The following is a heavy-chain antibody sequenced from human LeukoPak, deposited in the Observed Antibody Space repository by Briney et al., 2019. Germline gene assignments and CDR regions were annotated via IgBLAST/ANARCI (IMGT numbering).Heavy chain of an antibody. V-gene: IGHV5-51*01. CDR3: ARHPHYYDFWSGYCTSNWFDP. J-gene: IGHJ5*02. CDR2: IYPGDSDT. CDR1: GYSFTSYW. Sequence: GESLKISCKGSGYSFTSYWIGWVRQMPGKGLEWMGIIYPGDSDTRYSPSFQGQVTISADKSISTAYLQWSSLKASDTAMYYYARHPHYYDFWSGYCTSNWFDPWGQGTLVTVSS. D-gene: IGHD3-3*01.